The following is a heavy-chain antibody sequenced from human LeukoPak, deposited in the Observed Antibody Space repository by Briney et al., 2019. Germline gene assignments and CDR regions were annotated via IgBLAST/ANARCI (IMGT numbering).Heavy chain of an antibody. D-gene: IGHD3-10*01. CDR3: ARVSLVRGAPDYYFDY. CDR2: IYTSGST. CDR1: GDSISNYY. J-gene: IGHJ4*02. Sequence: SETLSLTCTVSGDSISNYYWSWIRQPAGKGLEWIGRIYTSGSTNYNPSLKSRVAMSVDTSKNQFSLKLSSVTAADTAVYYCARVSLVRGAPDYYFDYWGQGTLVTVSS. V-gene: IGHV4-4*07.